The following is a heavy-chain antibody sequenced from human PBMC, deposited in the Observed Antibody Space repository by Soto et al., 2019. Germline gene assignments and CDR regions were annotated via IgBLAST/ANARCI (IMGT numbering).Heavy chain of an antibody. CDR1: GFTFSSYS. CDR3: ARSWLPTPTHPGGINY. CDR2: ISSSSSYI. V-gene: IGHV3-21*01. D-gene: IGHD6-19*01. J-gene: IGHJ4*02. Sequence: EVQLVESGGGLVKPGGSLRLSCAASGFTFSSYSMNWVRQAPGKGLEWVSSISSSSSYIYYADSVKGRFTISRDNAKNSLYLQMNRRRAEDTAVYYCARSWLPTPTHPGGINYWGQGTLVTVSS.